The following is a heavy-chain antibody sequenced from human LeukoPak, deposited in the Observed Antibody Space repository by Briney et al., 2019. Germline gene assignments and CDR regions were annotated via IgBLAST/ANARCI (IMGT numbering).Heavy chain of an antibody. Sequence: PGGSLRLSCAASGFSFNDYYMSWIRQAPGKGLEWISYISLSGSTTYYADSMKGRFTISRDSAKNSVFLQMSSLRAEDTAVYYCAKDLDIVVVPAAFDIWGQGTMVTVSS. CDR1: GFSFNDYY. CDR2: ISLSGSTT. J-gene: IGHJ3*02. CDR3: AKDLDIVVVPAAFDI. V-gene: IGHV3-11*01. D-gene: IGHD2-2*03.